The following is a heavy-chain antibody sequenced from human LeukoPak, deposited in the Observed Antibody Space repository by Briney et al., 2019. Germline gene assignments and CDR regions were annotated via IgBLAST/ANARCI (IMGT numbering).Heavy chain of an antibody. D-gene: IGHD3-3*01. CDR1: GLTFSSHW. J-gene: IGHJ5*02. Sequence: GGSLRLSCAASGLTFSSHWMHWVRQAPGKGLVWVSRITNDGSSTTYADSVKGRFTISRDNAKNMLYLQVNSLRAEDTAVYYCARHDFWSGYNRREYNWFDPWGQGTLVTVSS. CDR2: ITNDGSST. CDR3: ARHDFWSGYNRREYNWFDP. V-gene: IGHV3-74*01.